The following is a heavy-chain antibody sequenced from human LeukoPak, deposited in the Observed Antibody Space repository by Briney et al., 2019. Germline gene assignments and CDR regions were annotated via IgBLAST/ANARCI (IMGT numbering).Heavy chain of an antibody. V-gene: IGHV3-23*01. D-gene: IGHD5-18*01. CDR2: ISGSGGST. CDR3: ACKRPRGYSYGWPGPDY. CDR1: GFTFSSYA. Sequence: PGGSLRLSCAASGFTFSSYAMSWVRQAPGKGLEWVSAISGSGGSTYYADSVKGRFTISRDNSKNTLYLQMNSLRAEDTAVYYCACKRPRGYSYGWPGPDYWGQGTLVTVSS. J-gene: IGHJ4*02.